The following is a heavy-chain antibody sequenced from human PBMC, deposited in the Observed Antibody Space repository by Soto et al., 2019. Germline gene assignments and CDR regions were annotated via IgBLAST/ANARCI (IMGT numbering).Heavy chain of an antibody. J-gene: IGHJ6*02. Sequence: GESLRLSCAASGFTFSSYAMHWVRQAPGKGLEWVAVISYDGSNKYYADSVKGRFTISRDNSKNTLYLQMNSLRAEDTAVYYCARGGKLELRYYYYGMDVWGQGTTVTVSS. CDR1: GFTFSSYA. CDR2: ISYDGSNK. CDR3: ARGGKLELRYYYYGMDV. V-gene: IGHV3-30-3*01. D-gene: IGHD1-7*01.